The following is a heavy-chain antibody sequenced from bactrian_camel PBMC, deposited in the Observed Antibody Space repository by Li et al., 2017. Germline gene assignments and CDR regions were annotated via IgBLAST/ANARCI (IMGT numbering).Heavy chain of an antibody. D-gene: IGHD3*01. CDR2: IHSGGT. V-gene: IGHV3S55*01. CDR1: GVTLGRNC. J-gene: IGHJ4*01. Sequence: VQLVESGGGAVQAGGSLRLSCAVSGVTLGRNCVAWFRQAPGQEREGVAFIHSGGTFYDDSVKGRWTISKDSAKSTLYLQMSNLKPEDTAKYFCAAQYTGISGCYATSLDPATFDYWGQGTQVTVSS. CDR3: AAQYTGISGCYATSLDPATFDY.